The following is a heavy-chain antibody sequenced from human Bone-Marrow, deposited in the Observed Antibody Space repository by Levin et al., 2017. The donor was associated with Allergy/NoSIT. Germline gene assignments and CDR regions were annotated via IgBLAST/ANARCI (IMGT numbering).Heavy chain of an antibody. CDR2: ISAYDGSK. V-gene: IGHV1-18*04. Sequence: GASVKVSCTASGYLFFNYYIAWVRQAPGQGLEWMGWISAYDGSKDSAPNVQDRVTMTTDASTNTAYLELRSLRFDDTAIYYCARNEFWGSGPCYYAMDVWGQGTTVTVSS. J-gene: IGHJ6*02. CDR3: ARNEFWGSGPCYYAMDV. D-gene: IGHD7-27*01. CDR1: GYLFFNYY.